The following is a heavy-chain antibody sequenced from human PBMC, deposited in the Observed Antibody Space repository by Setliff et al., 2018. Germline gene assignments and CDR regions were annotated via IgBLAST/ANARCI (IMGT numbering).Heavy chain of an antibody. D-gene: IGHD3-3*01. CDR1: GGSLNSGSYY. CDR2: LHTSEST. V-gene: IGHV4-61*02. Sequence: PSETLSLTCAVSGGSLNSGSYYWSWIRQSTERGLEWLGRLHTSESTTYNPALNSRVTISVDTSKNHFSLRLSSVTAADTAVYYCASPRRDDLDSPFDAFDIWGQGTKVTVS. J-gene: IGHJ3*02. CDR3: ASPRRDDLDSPFDAFDI.